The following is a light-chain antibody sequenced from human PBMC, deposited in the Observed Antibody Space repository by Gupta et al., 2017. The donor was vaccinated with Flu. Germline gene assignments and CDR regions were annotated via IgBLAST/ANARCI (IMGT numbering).Light chain of an antibody. V-gene: IGKV1-8*01. Sequence: AIRMTQSPSSFSASTGDRVTITCRASQGISSYLAWYQQKPGKAPKLLIYAASTVQSGVPSRFSGSGSGTDLTLTISCLQSEDFAPYYCQQYDSSPYSFGQGTKLEIK. CDR1: QGISSY. J-gene: IGKJ2*03. CDR3: QQYDSSPYS. CDR2: AAS.